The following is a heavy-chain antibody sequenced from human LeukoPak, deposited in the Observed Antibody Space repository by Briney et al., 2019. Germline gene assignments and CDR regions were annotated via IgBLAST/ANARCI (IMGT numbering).Heavy chain of an antibody. J-gene: IGHJ3*02. D-gene: IGHD6-13*01. CDR3: AREAAAGRDAFDI. V-gene: IGHV3-30-3*01. CDR1: GFTFSSYA. CDR2: ISYDGSNK. Sequence: GRSLRLSCAASGFTFSSYAMHWVRQAPGKGLEWVAVISYDGSNKYYADSVKGRFTISRDNSKNTLYLQMNSLRAEDTAVYYRAREAAAGRDAFDIWGQGTMVTVSS.